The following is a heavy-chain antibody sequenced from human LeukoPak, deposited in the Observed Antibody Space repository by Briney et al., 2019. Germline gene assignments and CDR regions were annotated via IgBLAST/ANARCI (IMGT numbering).Heavy chain of an antibody. V-gene: IGHV3-23*01. J-gene: IGHJ1*01. CDR3: AKYSWKHYDFLTGYEYCQH. CDR1: GFSFSSYA. Sequence: ARSLRLSCPASGFSFSSYAMNWVRQAPGKGLEWVSSISGSGGSTNYADSVKGRFTISRDNSKKPLYLQMNSLRAEHTAVYYCAKYSWKHYDFLTGYEYCQHWGQGTLVTVSS. CDR2: ISGSGGST. D-gene: IGHD3-9*01.